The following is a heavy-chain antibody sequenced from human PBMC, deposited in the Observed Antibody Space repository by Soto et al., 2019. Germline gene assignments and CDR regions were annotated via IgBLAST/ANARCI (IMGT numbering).Heavy chain of an antibody. J-gene: IGHJ3*02. D-gene: IGHD2-2*01. V-gene: IGHV3-13*01. CDR1: GFTFSSYD. Sequence: EVQLVESGGGLVQPGGSLRLSCAASGFTFSSYDMHWVRQVTGKGLEWVSGIGIVGDTYYPGSVKGRFTISRENAKNSLYLQMNSLRAGDTAVYYCVRADCSSTSCSRVNGFDIWGQGTMVAVSS. CDR3: VRADCSSTSCSRVNGFDI. CDR2: IGIVGDT.